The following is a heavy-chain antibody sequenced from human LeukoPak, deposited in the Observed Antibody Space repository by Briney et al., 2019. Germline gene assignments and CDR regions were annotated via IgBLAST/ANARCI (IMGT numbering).Heavy chain of an antibody. CDR3: AKDRLLNCRGDCYIFDY. V-gene: IGHV3-23*01. J-gene: IGHJ4*02. CDR2: ISGSGDST. Sequence: PGGSLRLSCVASGFTLRSYVMNWVRQTPGKGLEWVSSISGSGDSTFYADSVKGRFSISRDNSKNTLYLQMNGLRTEDTAVYYCAKDRLLNCRGDCYIFDYWGQGTVVTVSS. CDR1: GFTLRSYV. D-gene: IGHD2-21*02.